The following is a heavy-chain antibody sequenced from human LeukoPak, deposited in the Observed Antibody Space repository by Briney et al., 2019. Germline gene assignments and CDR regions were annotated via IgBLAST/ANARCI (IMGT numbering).Heavy chain of an antibody. CDR2: IYYSGST. Sequence: KTSETLSLTCTISGGSISSYYWSWIRQPPGKGLEWIGYIYYSGSTYYTPSLGSRVIISVDTSKNEFSLKLSSVTAAATAVSYCGREGREGSSSSYIDYWGQGTLVTVSS. J-gene: IGHJ4*02. CDR3: GREGREGSSSSYIDY. CDR1: GGSISSYY. V-gene: IGHV4-59*01. D-gene: IGHD6-6*01.